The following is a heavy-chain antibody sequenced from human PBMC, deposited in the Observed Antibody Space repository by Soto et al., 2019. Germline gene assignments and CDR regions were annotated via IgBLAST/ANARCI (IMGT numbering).Heavy chain of an antibody. CDR2: ISYDGSNK. J-gene: IGHJ4*02. CDR1: GFTFSSYG. CDR3: AKGGLGAWGYCSSTSCYVFDY. Sequence: GGSLRLSCAASGFTFSSYGMHWVRQAPGKGLEWVAVISYDGSNKYYADSVKGRFTISRDNSKNTLYLQMNSLRAEDTAVYYCAKGGLGAWGYCSSTSCYVFDYWGQGTLVTVSS. D-gene: IGHD2-2*01. V-gene: IGHV3-30*18.